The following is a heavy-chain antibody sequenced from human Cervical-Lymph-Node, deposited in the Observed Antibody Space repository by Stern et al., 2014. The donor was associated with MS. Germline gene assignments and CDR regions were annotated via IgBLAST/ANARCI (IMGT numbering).Heavy chain of an antibody. CDR1: GFTFSSYW. D-gene: IGHD3-10*01. CDR3: ARAMSAMVRGVTDY. Sequence: EVQLVESGGGLVQPGGSLRLSCAASGFTFSSYWMHWVRQAPGKGLVWVSRIDSDGSTTSYEDSVKGRFTISRDNAKNTVYLQMNSLRAEDTAVYYCARAMSAMVRGVTDYWGQGTLVTVSS. J-gene: IGHJ4*02. V-gene: IGHV3-74*02. CDR2: IDSDGSTT.